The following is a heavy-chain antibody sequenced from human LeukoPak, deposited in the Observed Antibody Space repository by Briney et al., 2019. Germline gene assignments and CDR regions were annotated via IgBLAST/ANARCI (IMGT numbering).Heavy chain of an antibody. CDR3: ARSHYYDGSDFYYYYGLDV. V-gene: IGHV3-74*01. CDR2: LNSDGSSI. CDR1: GFTFSTYW. D-gene: IGHD3-22*01. Sequence: GGSLRLSCEAPGFTFSTYWMHWVRQGPGKGLVWVSRLNSDGSSIRYADSVKGRFTISRDNAKNTLSLQMNSLRAEDTAVYYCARSHYYDGSDFYYYYGLDVWGQGTTVTVSS. J-gene: IGHJ6*02.